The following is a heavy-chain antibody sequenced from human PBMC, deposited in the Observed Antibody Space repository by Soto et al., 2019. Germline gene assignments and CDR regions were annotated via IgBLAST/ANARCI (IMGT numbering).Heavy chain of an antibody. V-gene: IGHV4-39*01. CDR1: GGSISSSSYY. D-gene: IGHD4-17*01. J-gene: IGHJ4*02. Sequence: SETLSLTCTVSGGSISSSSYYWGWIRQPPGKGLEWIGSIHYSGSTYYNPSLKSRFTISVDTSKNQFSLKLSSVTAADTAVYYCARWDGIDYGGNFDYWGQGTLVTVSS. CDR3: ARWDGIDYGGNFDY. CDR2: IHYSGST.